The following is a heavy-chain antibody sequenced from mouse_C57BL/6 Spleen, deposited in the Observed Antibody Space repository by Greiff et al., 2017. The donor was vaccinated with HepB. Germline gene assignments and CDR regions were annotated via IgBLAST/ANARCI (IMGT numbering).Heavy chain of an antibody. D-gene: IGHD4-1*02. V-gene: IGHV1-7*01. CDR2: INPSSGYT. Sequence: VQLQQSGAELAKPGASVKLSCKASGYTFTSYWMHWVKQRPGQGLEWIGYINPSSGYTKYNQKFKDKATLAADKSSSTAYMQLSSLTYEDSAVYYCAPEATGTSWFAYWGQGTLVTVSA. J-gene: IGHJ3*01. CDR3: APEATGTSWFAY. CDR1: GYTFTSYW.